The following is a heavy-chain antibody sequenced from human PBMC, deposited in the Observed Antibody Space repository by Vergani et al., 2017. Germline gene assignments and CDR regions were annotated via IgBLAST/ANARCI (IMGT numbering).Heavy chain of an antibody. CDR2: IKSKTDGGTT. V-gene: IGHV3-15*01. Sequence: EVQLVESGGGLVKPGGSLRLSCAASGFTFSNAWMSWVRQAPGKGLEWVGRIKSKTDGGTTDYAAPVKGRFTISRDDSKNTLYLQMNSLKTEDTAVYYGTTVAYYYDSSGYYCFDDWGQGTLVTVSS. CDR1: GFTFSNAW. D-gene: IGHD3-22*01. J-gene: IGHJ4*02. CDR3: TTVAYYYDSSGYYCFDD.